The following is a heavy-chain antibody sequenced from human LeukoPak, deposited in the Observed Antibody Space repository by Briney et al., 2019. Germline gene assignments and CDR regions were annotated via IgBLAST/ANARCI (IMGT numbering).Heavy chain of an antibody. J-gene: IGHJ4*02. CDR2: IDWDDDK. Sequence: SGPTLVNPTQTLTLTCTFSGFSLSTSGMCVSWIRQPPGKALEWLARIDWDDDKYYSTSLKTRLTISKDTSKNQVVLTMTNMDPVDTATYYCARHKYYYDSSGYYWGYFDYWGQGTLVTVSS. D-gene: IGHD3-22*01. V-gene: IGHV2-70*11. CDR1: GFSLSTSGMC. CDR3: ARHKYYYDSSGYYWGYFDY.